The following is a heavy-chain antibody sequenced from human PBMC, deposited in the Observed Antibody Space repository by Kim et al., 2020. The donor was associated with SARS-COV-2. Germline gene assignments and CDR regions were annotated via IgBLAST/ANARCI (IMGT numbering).Heavy chain of an antibody. V-gene: IGHV3-23*01. CDR1: GFTFSSYA. Sequence: GGSLRLSCAASGFTFSSYAMSWVRQAPGKGLEWVSAISGSGGSTYYADSVKGRFTISRDNSKNTPYLQMNSLRAEDTAVYYCAKDLFRLNYGGNSDDYWGQGTLVTVSS. CDR2: ISGSGGST. D-gene: IGHD4-17*01. CDR3: AKDLFRLNYGGNSDDY. J-gene: IGHJ4*02.